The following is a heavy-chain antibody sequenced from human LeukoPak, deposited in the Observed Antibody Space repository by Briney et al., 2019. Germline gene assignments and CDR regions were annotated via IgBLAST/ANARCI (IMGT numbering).Heavy chain of an antibody. CDR3: AKILLGVITYYHYYGMDV. D-gene: IGHD3-22*01. CDR1: GFTFSSYA. CDR2: ISGSGGST. J-gene: IGHJ6*02. Sequence: GGSLRLSCAASGFTFSSYAMSWVRQAPGKGLEWVSAISGSGGSTYYADSVKGRFTISRDNSKNTLYLQMNSLRAEDTAVYYCAKILLGVITYYHYYGMDVWGQGTTVTVSS. V-gene: IGHV3-23*01.